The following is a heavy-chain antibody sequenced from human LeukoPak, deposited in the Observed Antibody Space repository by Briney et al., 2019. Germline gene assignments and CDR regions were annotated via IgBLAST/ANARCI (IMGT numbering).Heavy chain of an antibody. CDR2: ISWNSGSI. CDR3: AKDMGNWGVFDAFDI. Sequence: GGSLRLSCAASGFTFDDYAMHWVRQAPGKGLEWVSGISWNSGSIGYADSVKRRFTISRDNAKNSLYLQMNSLRAEDTALYYCAKDMGNWGVFDAFDIWGQGTMVTVSS. CDR1: GFTFDDYA. J-gene: IGHJ3*02. D-gene: IGHD7-27*01. V-gene: IGHV3-9*01.